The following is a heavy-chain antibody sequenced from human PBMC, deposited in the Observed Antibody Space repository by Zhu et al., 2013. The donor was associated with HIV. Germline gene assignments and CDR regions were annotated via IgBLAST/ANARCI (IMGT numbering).Heavy chain of an antibody. Sequence: VQLVQSGAEVKKPGSSVKVSCKASGGTFSSYAISWVRQAPGQGLEWMGGIIPIFGTANYAQKFQGRVTITADESTSTAYMELSSLRSEDTAVYYCARDGNDARLATHNWFDPWGQGTLVTVSS. CDR1: GGTFSSYA. V-gene: IGHV1-69*01. J-gene: IGHJ5*02. CDR2: IIPIFGTA. D-gene: IGHD3-3*02. CDR3: ARDGNDARLATHNWFDP.